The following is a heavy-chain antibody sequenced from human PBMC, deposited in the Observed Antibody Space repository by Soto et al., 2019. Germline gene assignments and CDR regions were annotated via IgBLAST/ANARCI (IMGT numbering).Heavy chain of an antibody. D-gene: IGHD4-17*01. CDR3: ARDHHGDYADAFDI. CDR2: IIPILGIA. Sequence: SVKVSCKASGGTFSSYTISWVRQAPGQGLEWMGRIIPILGIANYAQKFQGRVTITADKSTSTAYMELSSLRSEGTAVYYCARDHHGDYADAFDIWGQGTMVTVS. J-gene: IGHJ3*02. V-gene: IGHV1-69*04. CDR1: GGTFSSYT.